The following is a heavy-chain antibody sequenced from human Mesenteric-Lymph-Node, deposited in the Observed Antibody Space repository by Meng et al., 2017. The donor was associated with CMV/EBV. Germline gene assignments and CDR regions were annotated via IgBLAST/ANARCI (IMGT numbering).Heavy chain of an antibody. J-gene: IGHJ6*02. V-gene: IGHV3-74*01. CDR2: VNGFGTST. Sequence: GESLKISCAASGFTFSSYWMHWVRQEPGKGLVWVSRVNGFGTSTAYADSVKGRFTISRDNAKNTLYLQMNSLRDEDTAVYYCARNEELVPSINYYYYGMDVWGQGTTVTVSS. D-gene: IGHD6-6*01. CDR3: ARNEELVPSINYYYYGMDV. CDR1: GFTFSSYW.